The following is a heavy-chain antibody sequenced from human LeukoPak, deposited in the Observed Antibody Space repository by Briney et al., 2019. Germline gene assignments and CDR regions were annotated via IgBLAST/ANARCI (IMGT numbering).Heavy chain of an antibody. CDR3: ARVTDWNDLDY. CDR1: GDSFSYFY. J-gene: IGHJ4*02. V-gene: IGHV4-59*01. Sequence: SETLSLTCTVSGDSFSYFYWSWIRQPPGKGLEWIGYIYYSGITNYNPSLKSRVTISIDTSRNQLSLQLTSVTAADTAVYYCARVTDWNDLDYWGPGTLVTVSS. D-gene: IGHD1-1*01. CDR2: IYYSGIT.